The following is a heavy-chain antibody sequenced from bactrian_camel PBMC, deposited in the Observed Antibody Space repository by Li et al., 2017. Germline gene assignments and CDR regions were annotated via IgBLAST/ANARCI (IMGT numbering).Heavy chain of an antibody. CDR3: AASGALACGGSWAFVTPGGFNG. V-gene: IGHV3S40*01. J-gene: IGHJ4*01. CDR1: GVIYRSNC. D-gene: IGHD2*01. Sequence: VQLVESGGGSVQAGGSLRLSCAASGVIYRSNCMGWFRQYPGKAREGVAAIDFSGIHAYYADSVKDRFTISQDNARKTVYLQMNSLKPEDTAMYYCAASGALACGGSWAFVTPGGFNGWGQGTQVTVS. CDR2: IDFSGIHA.